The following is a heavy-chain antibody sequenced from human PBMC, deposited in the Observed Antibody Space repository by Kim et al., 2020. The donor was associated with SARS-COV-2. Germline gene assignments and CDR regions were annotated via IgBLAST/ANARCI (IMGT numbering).Heavy chain of an antibody. Sequence: SETLSLTCTVSGASISSYYWSWIRQTPGKGLEWIGSIYNGGTIYYNPSLKSRLTMSVDTSKNQFSLTLSSVTAADTAVYYCSRQPPTFSTDHWGQGKLVTVSS. V-gene: IGHV4-59*08. D-gene: IGHD6-13*01. J-gene: IGHJ4*02. CDR3: SRQPPTFSTDH. CDR1: GASISSYY. CDR2: IYNGGTI.